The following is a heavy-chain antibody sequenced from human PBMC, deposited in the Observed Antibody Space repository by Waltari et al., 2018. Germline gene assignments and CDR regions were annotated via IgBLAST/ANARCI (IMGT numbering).Heavy chain of an antibody. J-gene: IGHJ6*02. CDR3: AREGAGGYGMDV. Sequence: QVQLVQSGAEVKKPGSSVKVSCKASGGTLSSYAISWVRQAPGQGLEWMGGIIPVFGTSTYAQKCQVSVTITADESPSTAYRELSSLGSEDTAVYYCAREGAGGYGMDVWGQGTTVTVSS. V-gene: IGHV1-69*01. D-gene: IGHD3-16*01. CDR1: GGTLSSYA. CDR2: IIPVFGTS.